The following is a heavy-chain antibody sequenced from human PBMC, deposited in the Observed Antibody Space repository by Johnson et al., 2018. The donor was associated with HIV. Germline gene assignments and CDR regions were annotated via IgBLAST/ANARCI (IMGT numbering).Heavy chain of an antibody. D-gene: IGHD3-10*01. V-gene: IGHV3-30-3*01. J-gene: IGHJ3*02. Sequence: QVQLVESGGGLVQPGGSLRLSCAASGFTVSRNYMSWVRQAPGKGLEWVAVISFDGGAIYYADSVEGRFTISRDNSRDTLSLQMNSLRVEDTALYYCARDRLLWFRELWPHDAFDIWGQGTMVTVSS. CDR2: ISFDGGAI. CDR3: ARDRLLWFRELWPHDAFDI. CDR1: GFTVSRNY.